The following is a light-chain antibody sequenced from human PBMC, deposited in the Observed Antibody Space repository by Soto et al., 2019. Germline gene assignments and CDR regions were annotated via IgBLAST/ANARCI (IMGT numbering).Light chain of an antibody. V-gene: IGLV9-49*01. CDR3: GADHGSGSDFVVV. CDR1: SGYSNYK. Sequence: LVLTQPPSASASLGASVTLTCTLSSGYSNYKVDWYQQRPGKGPRFVMRVGTGGIVGSKGDGIPDRFSVLGSGLNRYLTIKNIREEDESDYHCGADHGSGSDFVVVFGGGTKLTVL. J-gene: IGLJ2*01. CDR2: VGTGGIVG.